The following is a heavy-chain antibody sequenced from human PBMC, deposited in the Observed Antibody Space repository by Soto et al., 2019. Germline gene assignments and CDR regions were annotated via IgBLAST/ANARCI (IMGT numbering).Heavy chain of an antibody. CDR1: GYTFTSFG. CDR2: IGAYNGDT. CDR3: ARDLFPRNGPQDGLRL. J-gene: IGHJ4*02. Sequence: QLQLVQSGSEVRKPGASVKVSCKASGYTFTSFGISWVRQAPGQGLEWMGWIGAYNGDTNLAQKFQGSATMTTDTSSNTAYMELRSLRSDDMAVYYCARDLFPRNGPQDGLRLWGQGTLVTVSS. V-gene: IGHV1-18*03. D-gene: IGHD2-8*01.